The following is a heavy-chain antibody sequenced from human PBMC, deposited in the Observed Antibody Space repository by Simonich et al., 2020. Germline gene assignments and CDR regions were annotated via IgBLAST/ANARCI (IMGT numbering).Heavy chain of an antibody. D-gene: IGHD6-6*01. CDR1: GFTFSSYE. CDR3: ARDFRLQLVEIGTYYYYGMDV. J-gene: IGHJ6*02. CDR2: ISSSGSTI. Sequence: EVQLVESGGGLVQPGGSLRLSCAASGFTFSSYEMNWVRQAPGKGLEWVSYISSSGSTIYNAHSVKGRFTITRDNAKNSLYLQMNSLRAEDTAVYYCARDFRLQLVEIGTYYYYGMDVWGQGTTVTVSS. V-gene: IGHV3-48*03.